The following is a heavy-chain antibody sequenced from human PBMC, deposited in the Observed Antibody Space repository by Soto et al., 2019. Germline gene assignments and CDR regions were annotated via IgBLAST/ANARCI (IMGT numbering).Heavy chain of an antibody. D-gene: IGHD1-7*01. CDR1: GYSFASYW. J-gene: IGHJ6*02. CDR2: IYPTNSQT. V-gene: IGHV5-51*01. Sequence: PGESLKISCXGSGYSFASYWIGWVRQMPGKGLEWMGIIYPTNSQTRYSPSFQGQVTISADKSINTAYLQWSSLKASDTAMYYCARIPYNWNYLDYYYYVMDVWGQGTTVTVSS. CDR3: ARIPYNWNYLDYYYYVMDV.